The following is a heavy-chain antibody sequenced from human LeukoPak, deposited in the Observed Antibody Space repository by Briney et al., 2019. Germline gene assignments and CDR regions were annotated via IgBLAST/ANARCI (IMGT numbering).Heavy chain of an antibody. Sequence: SETLSLTCTVSGGSISSKSSHWSWIRQPPGKGLEWIGYIYYSGSTYYNPSLKSRVTISVDTSKNQFSLKVSSVTAADTAVYYCARHTSIGGIDWFDPWGQGTLVTVSS. D-gene: IGHD3-16*02. CDR2: IYYSGST. J-gene: IGHJ5*02. V-gene: IGHV4-61*05. CDR3: ARHTSIGGIDWFDP. CDR1: GGSISSKSSH.